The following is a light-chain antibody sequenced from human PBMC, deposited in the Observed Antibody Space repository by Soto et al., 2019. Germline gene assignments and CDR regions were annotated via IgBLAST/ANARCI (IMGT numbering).Light chain of an antibody. CDR1: QTISSY. CDR3: QQSHSIPYT. CDR2: AAS. J-gene: IGKJ2*01. Sequence: DIQMTQSPSSLSASVGARVTITCRASQTISSYLNWYQQKPGKAPKLLIYAASSLQIGVPSRFSGSGSGTAFTLTISSLQPEDFPTYYWQQSHSIPYTFGPGTKLEIK. V-gene: IGKV1-39*01.